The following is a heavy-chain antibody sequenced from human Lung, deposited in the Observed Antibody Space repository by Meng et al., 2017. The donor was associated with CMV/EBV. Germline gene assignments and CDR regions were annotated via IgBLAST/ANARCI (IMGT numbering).Heavy chain of an antibody. Sequence: QVQLVQSWSELKNPGGSVKVACQAAGYTFTSSSMNWVRHAPGQGLEWMGWININTGNPTYAQGFTGRFVFSLDPSVSTAYLQIDSLKADDTAVYYCARGNGWRFDYWGQGTLVTVSS. V-gene: IGHV7-4-1*01. J-gene: IGHJ4*02. CDR1: GYTFTSSS. CDR3: ARGNGWRFDY. CDR2: ININTGNP. D-gene: IGHD6-19*01.